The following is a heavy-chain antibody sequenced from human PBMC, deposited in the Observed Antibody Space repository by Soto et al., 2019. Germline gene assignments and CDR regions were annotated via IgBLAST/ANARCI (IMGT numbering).Heavy chain of an antibody. CDR1: GGTFRSYA. Sequence: QVQLVQSGAEVMKPGSSVKVSCKASGGTFRSYAISWVRQAPGQGLEWMGGIIPIFGTADYAQNFQGRVTITADESTSTAYMELSSLRSEDTAVYYCATTLSGRIYYYGMDAWGQGTTVTVSS. CDR2: IIPIFGTA. CDR3: ATTLSGRIYYYGMDA. D-gene: IGHD1-26*01. V-gene: IGHV1-69*12. J-gene: IGHJ6*02.